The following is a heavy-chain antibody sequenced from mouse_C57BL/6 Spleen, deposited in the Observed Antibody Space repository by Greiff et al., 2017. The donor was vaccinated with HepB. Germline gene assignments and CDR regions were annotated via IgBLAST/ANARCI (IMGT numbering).Heavy chain of an antibody. CDR2: ISDGGSYT. V-gene: IGHV5-4*01. Sequence: EVKLEESGGGLVKPGGSLKLSCAASGFTFSSYAMSWVRQTPEKRLEWVATISDGGSYTYYPDNVKGRFTISRDNAKNNLYLQMSHLKSEDTAMYYCARDYYGSSRSYYFDYWGQGTTLTVSS. CDR1: GFTFSSYA. J-gene: IGHJ2*01. D-gene: IGHD1-1*01. CDR3: ARDYYGSSRSYYFDY.